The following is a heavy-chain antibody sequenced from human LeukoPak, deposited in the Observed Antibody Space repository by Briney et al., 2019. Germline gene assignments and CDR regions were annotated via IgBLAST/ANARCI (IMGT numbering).Heavy chain of an antibody. D-gene: IGHD2-15*01. CDR3: ARLRGGSH. CDR2: IGQDGGEK. J-gene: IGHJ4*02. CDR1: GFTFSNYW. V-gene: IGHV3-7*01. Sequence: GGSLRLSCAASGFTFSNYWMTWVRQAPGKGREWVANIGQDGGEKYYVDSVKGRFTISRDNTKDSLYLQMNSLGAEDTALYYCARLRGGSHWGRGTLVTVS.